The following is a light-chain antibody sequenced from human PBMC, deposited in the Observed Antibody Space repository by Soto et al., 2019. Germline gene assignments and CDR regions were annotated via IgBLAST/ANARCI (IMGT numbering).Light chain of an antibody. V-gene: IGLV2-14*01. CDR2: DVS. J-gene: IGLJ1*01. Sequence: QSVLTQPASVSGSPGQSITISCIGTSSDVGGYNYVSWYQQHPGKAPKLMIYDVSNRPSGVSNRFSGSKSGNTASLTISGLQAEDEADYYCSSYTSSSTPLYVFGTGTKLTVL. CDR1: SSDVGGYNY. CDR3: SSYTSSSTPLYV.